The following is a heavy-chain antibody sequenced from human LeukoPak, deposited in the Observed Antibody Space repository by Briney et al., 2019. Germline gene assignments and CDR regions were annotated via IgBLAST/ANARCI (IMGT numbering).Heavy chain of an antibody. J-gene: IGHJ6*03. V-gene: IGHV4-4*07. Sequence: SETLSLTCTVSGGSISSYYWSWIRQPAGKGLEWIGRIYTSGSTNYNPPLKSRVIMSGDTSKNQFSLKLSSVTAADTAVYYCASDYYYYMDVWAKGPRSPSP. CDR3: ASDYYYYMDV. CDR2: IYTSGST. CDR1: GGSISSYY.